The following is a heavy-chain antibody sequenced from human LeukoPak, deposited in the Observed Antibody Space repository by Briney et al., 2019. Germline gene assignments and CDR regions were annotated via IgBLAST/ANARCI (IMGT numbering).Heavy chain of an antibody. V-gene: IGHV1-2*02. Sequence: ASVKVSCNASGYTFTGYYMHWVRQAPGPGLEWMGWINPNSGGTNYAQKFQGRVTMTRDTSISTAYMELSRLRSDDTAVYYCARASSGMAGTTPFDYWGQGTLVTVSS. CDR1: GYTFTGYY. CDR2: INPNSGGT. CDR3: ARASSGMAGTTPFDY. J-gene: IGHJ4*02. D-gene: IGHD6-19*01.